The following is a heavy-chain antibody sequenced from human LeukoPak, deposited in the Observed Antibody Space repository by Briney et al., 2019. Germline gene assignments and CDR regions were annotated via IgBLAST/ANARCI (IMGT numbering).Heavy chain of an antibody. CDR1: GFTFSTYD. D-gene: IGHD4-23*01. V-gene: IGHV3-13*04. Sequence: PGGSLSLSCAASGFTFSTYDMHWVRQATGKGLEWVSAITSAGDTYYAGSVKGRFTISRENAKNSLYLQMSSLTAGDTAVYYCYGGGYWGQGTLVTVSS. CDR3: YGGGY. J-gene: IGHJ4*02. CDR2: ITSAGDT.